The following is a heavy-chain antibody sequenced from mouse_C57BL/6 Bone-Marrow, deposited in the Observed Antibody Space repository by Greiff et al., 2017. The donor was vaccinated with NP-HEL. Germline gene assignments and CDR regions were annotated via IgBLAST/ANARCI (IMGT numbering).Heavy chain of an antibody. CDR1: GYTFTSYW. J-gene: IGHJ4*01. CDR2: INPSNGGT. Sequence: VQLQQSGTELVKPGASVKLSCKASGYTFTSYWMHWVKQRPGQGLEWIGNINPSNGGTNYNEKFKSKATLTVDKSSSTAYMQLSSLTSEDSAVYYCARSGDYDVRGYYYAMDYWGQGTSVTVSS. D-gene: IGHD2-4*01. CDR3: ARSGDYDVRGYYYAMDY. V-gene: IGHV1-53*01.